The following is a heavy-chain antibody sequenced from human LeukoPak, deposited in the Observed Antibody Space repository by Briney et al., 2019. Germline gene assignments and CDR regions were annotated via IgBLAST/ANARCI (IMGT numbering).Heavy chain of an antibody. D-gene: IGHD4-23*01. CDR3: ARTTVVQGIWYFDL. V-gene: IGHV4-34*01. CDR2: INHSGST. Sequence: PSETLSLTCAVYGGSFSAYYWSWIRQPPGKGLEWIGEINHSGSTNYNPSLKSRVTISVDTSKNQFSLKLSSVTAADTAVYYCARTTVVQGIWYFDLWGRGTLVTASS. J-gene: IGHJ2*01. CDR1: GGSFSAYY.